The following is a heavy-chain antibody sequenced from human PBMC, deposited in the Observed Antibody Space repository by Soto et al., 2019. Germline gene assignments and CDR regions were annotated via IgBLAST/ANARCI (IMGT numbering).Heavy chain of an antibody. Sequence: GPSVKVSCKASGYTFTSYDINWVRQATGQGLEWMGWMNPNSGNTGYAQKFQGRVTMTRNTSISTAYMELSSLRSEDTAVYYCARGVDYGDYYYYYMDVWGKGTTVTVSS. CDR2: MNPNSGNT. CDR1: GYTFTSYD. V-gene: IGHV1-8*01. CDR3: ARGVDYGDYYYYYMDV. D-gene: IGHD4-17*01. J-gene: IGHJ6*03.